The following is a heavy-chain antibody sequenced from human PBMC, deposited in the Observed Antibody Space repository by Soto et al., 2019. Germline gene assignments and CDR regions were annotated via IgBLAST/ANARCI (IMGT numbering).Heavy chain of an antibody. Sequence: HLRGSPGLSCSAPGFTFSRYAMHWVRQAPGKGPEYVSAITSTGATAYYADSVKGRFTISRDSSKDTLYLQMSSLRGEDTAIYYCARKTRATPSTTLGHYDLWGQGIRVTVSS. D-gene: IGHD1-26*01. J-gene: IGHJ5*02. CDR1: GFTFSRYA. CDR3: ARKTRATPSTTLGHYDL. CDR2: ITSTGATA. V-gene: IGHV3-64D*08.